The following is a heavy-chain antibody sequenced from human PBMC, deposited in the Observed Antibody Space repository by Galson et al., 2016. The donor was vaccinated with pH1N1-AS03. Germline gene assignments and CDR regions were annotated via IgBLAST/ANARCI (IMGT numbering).Heavy chain of an antibody. CDR3: AKDRNDYRLHYFSGSDV. CDR1: GFTFTDFA. Sequence: SLRLSCATSGFTFTDFAVSRVRQAPGRGLEWVSATSSSGGSTYYAASVKGRFTISRDYSKNTVDLQMNSLRAEDTAVYYCAKDRNDYRLHYFSGSDVWGQGTTVIVSS. D-gene: IGHD1-1*01. J-gene: IGHJ6*02. V-gene: IGHV3-23*01. CDR2: TSSSGGST.